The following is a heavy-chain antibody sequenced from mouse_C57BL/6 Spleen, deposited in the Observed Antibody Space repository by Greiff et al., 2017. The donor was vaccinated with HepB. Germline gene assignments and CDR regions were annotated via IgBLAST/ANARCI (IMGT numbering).Heavy chain of an antibody. CDR1: GYTFTSYW. J-gene: IGHJ2*01. V-gene: IGHV1-59*01. CDR2: IDPSDSYT. D-gene: IGHD1-1*01. Sequence: VQLQQPGAELVRPGTSVKLSCKASGYTFTSYWMHWVKQRPGQGLEWIGVIDPSDSYTNYNQKFKGKATLTVDTSSSTAYMQLSSLTSEDSAVYYCARSLDTTVSFDYGGQGTTLTVSS. CDR3: ARSLDTTVSFDY.